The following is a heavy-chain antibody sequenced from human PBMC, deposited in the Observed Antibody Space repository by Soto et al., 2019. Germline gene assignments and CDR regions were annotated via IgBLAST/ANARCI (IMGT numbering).Heavy chain of an antibody. D-gene: IGHD6-19*01. CDR1: GYTFTSDG. CDR3: ARDIAVDLGAFDI. J-gene: IGHJ3*02. V-gene: IGHV1-18*04. CDR2: ISAYKGNT. Sequence: AAVKVSCKASGYTFTSDGISWVRQAPGQGLEWMGWISAYKGNTNYAQKLQGRVTMTTDTSTSTAYMELRSLRSDDTAVYYCARDIAVDLGAFDIWGQRTMVTVSS.